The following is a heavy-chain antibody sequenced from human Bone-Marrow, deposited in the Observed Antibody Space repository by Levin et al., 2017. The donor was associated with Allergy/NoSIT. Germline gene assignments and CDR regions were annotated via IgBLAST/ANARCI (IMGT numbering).Heavy chain of an antibody. CDR2: IYYSGST. Sequence: KSSETLSLTCTVSGGFISSSSYYWGWIRQPPGKGLEWIGSIYYSGSTYYNPSLKSRVTISVDTSKNQFSLKLSSVTAADTAVYYCARLTGATGAFDIWGQGTMVTVSS. CDR3: ARLTGATGAFDI. D-gene: IGHD1-14*01. CDR1: GGFISSSSYY. J-gene: IGHJ3*02. V-gene: IGHV4-39*01.